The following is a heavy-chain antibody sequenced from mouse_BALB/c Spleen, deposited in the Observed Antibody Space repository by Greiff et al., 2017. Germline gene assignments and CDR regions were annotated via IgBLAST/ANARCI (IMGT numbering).Heavy chain of an antibody. V-gene: IGHV5-6-3*01. CDR1: GFTFSSYG. CDR3: ARDGNYAMDY. D-gene: IGHD1-1*02. J-gene: IGHJ4*01. Sequence: EVQLVESGGGLVQPGGSLKLSCAASGFTFSSYGMSWVRQTPDKRLELVATINSNGGSTYYPDSVKGRFTISRDNAKNTLYLQMSSLKSEDTAMDYCARDGNYAMDYWGQGTAVTVSS. CDR2: INSNGGST.